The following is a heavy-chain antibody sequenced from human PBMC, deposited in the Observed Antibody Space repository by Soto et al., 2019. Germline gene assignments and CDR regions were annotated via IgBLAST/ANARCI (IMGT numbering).Heavy chain of an antibody. CDR1: GFTFSSYS. CDR2: ISSSSSYI. J-gene: IGHJ6*02. Sequence: PGGPLRLSCAASGFTFSSYSMNWVRQAPGKGLEWVSSISSSSSYIYYADSVKGRFTISRDNAKNSLYLQMNSLRAEDTAVYYCARVSAAGSLYYYYGMDVWGQGTTVTVSS. CDR3: ARVSAAGSLYYYYGMDV. D-gene: IGHD6-13*01. V-gene: IGHV3-21*01.